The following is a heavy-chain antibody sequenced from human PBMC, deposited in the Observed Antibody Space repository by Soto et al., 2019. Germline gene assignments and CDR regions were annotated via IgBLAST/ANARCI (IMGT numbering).Heavy chain of an antibody. CDR3: ARGIKYGDYSRWFDP. CDR1: DGSISSVGYY. V-gene: IGHV4-31*03. CDR2: IYYSGST. Sequence: SEILCLTSTVSDGSISSVGYYWSWIRQHPGKGLEWIGYIYYSGSTYYNPSLKSRVTISVDTSKNQFSLELSSLRSEDTAVYYCARGIKYGDYSRWFDPWGPGTLVTVSS. D-gene: IGHD4-17*01. J-gene: IGHJ5*02.